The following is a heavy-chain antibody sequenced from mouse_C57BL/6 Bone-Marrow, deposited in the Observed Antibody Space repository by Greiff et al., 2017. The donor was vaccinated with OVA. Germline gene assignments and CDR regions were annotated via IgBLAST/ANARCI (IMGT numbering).Heavy chain of an antibody. V-gene: IGHV10-1*01. CDR1: GFSFNTYA. J-gene: IGHJ4*01. CDR3: VRRDSSGYLYAMDY. CDR2: IRSKSNNYAT. D-gene: IGHD3-2*02. Sequence: EVKLVESGGGLVQPKGSLKLSCAASGFSFNTYAMNWVRQAPGKGLEWVARIRSKSNNYATYYADSVKDRFTISRDDSESMLYLQMNNLKTEDTAMYYCVRRDSSGYLYAMDYWGQGTSVTVSS.